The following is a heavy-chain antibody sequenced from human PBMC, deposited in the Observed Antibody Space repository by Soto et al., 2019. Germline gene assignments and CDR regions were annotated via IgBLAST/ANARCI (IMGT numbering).Heavy chain of an antibody. CDR3: ARGLITGSHYSGGWYYFDS. CDR1: GESFSGYI. Sequence: QVQLQQSGAGLLKPSETLSLTCAVYGESFSGYIWTWIRQTPGKGLQWIGQINHSGSASYNPSLNSRVTTSVHTSNSQFSLELSSVPAADTAVYYCARGLITGSHYSGGWYYFDSWGQGTQVTVSS. V-gene: IGHV4-34*01. J-gene: IGHJ4*02. D-gene: IGHD6-19*01. CDR2: INHSGSA.